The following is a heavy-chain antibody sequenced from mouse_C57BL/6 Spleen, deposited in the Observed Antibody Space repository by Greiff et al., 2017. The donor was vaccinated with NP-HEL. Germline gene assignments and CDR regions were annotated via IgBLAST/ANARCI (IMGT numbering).Heavy chain of an antibody. Sequence: QVQLQQPGAELVRPGSSVKLSCKASGYPFTSYWMHWVKQRPIQGLEWIGNIDPSDSETHYNQKFKDKATLTVDKSSSTAYMQRSSLTSEDSAVYYCARWGYGSSYYFDYWGQGTTLTVSS. J-gene: IGHJ2*01. D-gene: IGHD1-1*01. CDR3: ARWGYGSSYYFDY. V-gene: IGHV1-52*01. CDR2: IDPSDSET. CDR1: GYPFTSYW.